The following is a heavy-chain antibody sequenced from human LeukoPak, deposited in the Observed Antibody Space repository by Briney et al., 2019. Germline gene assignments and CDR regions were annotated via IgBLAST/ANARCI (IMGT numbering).Heavy chain of an antibody. CDR2: IGGRGGRT. V-gene: IGHV3-23*01. D-gene: IGHD3-22*01. J-gene: IGHJ4*02. Sequence: GGSLRLSCAASGFTFSSYGMHWVRQAPGKGLEWVSAIGGRGGRTYYADSVKGRFTISRDNSKNTLYLQMNSLRAEDTAVYYCAKDRDYHDSSGYYFFDYWGQGTLVTVSS. CDR3: AKDRDYHDSSGYYFFDY. CDR1: GFTFSSYG.